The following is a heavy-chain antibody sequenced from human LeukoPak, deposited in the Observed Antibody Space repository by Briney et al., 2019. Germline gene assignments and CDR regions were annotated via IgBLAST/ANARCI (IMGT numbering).Heavy chain of an antibody. CDR3: ARTDGAL. CDR1: GFTFSSYS. CDR2: ISIISSYI. J-gene: IGHJ1*01. Sequence: GGSLRLSCAASGFTFSSYSMNWVRQAPGKGLEWVSSISIISSYIYYADSVKGRFTISRDNAQNSLFLDMTSLRVDDTALYYCARTDGALWGQGTLVTVSS. D-gene: IGHD5-24*01. V-gene: IGHV3-21*04.